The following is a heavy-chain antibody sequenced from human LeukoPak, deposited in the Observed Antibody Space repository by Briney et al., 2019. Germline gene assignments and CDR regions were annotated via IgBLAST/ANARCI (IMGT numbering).Heavy chain of an antibody. Sequence: ASVKVSCKASGYTFTSYGISWVRQAPGQGLEWMGWISAYNGNTNYAQKFQGRVTMARDTSISTAYMELSRLRSDDTAVYYCAREVSGDPGGYWGQGTLVTVSS. V-gene: IGHV1-18*01. J-gene: IGHJ4*02. CDR3: AREVSGDPGGY. CDR1: GYTFTSYG. D-gene: IGHD7-27*01. CDR2: ISAYNGNT.